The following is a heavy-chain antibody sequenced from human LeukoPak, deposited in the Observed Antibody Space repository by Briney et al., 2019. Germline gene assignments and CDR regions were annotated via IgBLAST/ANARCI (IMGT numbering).Heavy chain of an antibody. J-gene: IGHJ3*02. D-gene: IGHD3-3*01. CDR2: IIPIFGTA. CDR1: GGTFSSYA. V-gene: IGHV1-69*13. Sequence: SVKVSCKASGGTFSSYAISWVRQAPGQGLEWMGGIIPIFGTANYAQKFQGRVTITADESTSTAYMELSSLRSEDTAVYYCARATAPITIFGVVIDPVDAFDIWGQGTMVTVSS. CDR3: ARATAPITIFGVVIDPVDAFDI.